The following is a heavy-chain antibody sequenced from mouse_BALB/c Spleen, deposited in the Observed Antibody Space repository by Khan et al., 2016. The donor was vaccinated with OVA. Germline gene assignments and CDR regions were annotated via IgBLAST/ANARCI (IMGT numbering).Heavy chain of an antibody. CDR3: AREAYRYDEYYFDY. D-gene: IGHD2-14*01. Sequence: EVQLVESGGDLVKPGGSLKLSCAVSGFTFSSYVMSWVRQTPEKRLEWVASISSGGTTAYPDSVKGRFTISRDTARNIMYLQMSSLRSEDTAVYYCAREAYRYDEYYFDYWGQGSTLTVSS. CDR1: GFTFSSYV. V-gene: IGHV5-6-5*01. CDR2: ISSGGTT. J-gene: IGHJ2*01.